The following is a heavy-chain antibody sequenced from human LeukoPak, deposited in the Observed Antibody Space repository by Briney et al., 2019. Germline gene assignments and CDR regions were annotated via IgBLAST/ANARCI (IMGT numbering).Heavy chain of an antibody. CDR3: ARAQTTGFGESLHY. J-gene: IGHJ4*02. V-gene: IGHV1-18*04. Sequence: ASVKVSCKASGYTFTGYYMHWVRQAPGQGLEWMGWISGYNGNTRYAQNFQGRVTLTTNTSTTTAYMEMRSLRSDDTAVYYCARAQTTGFGESLHYWGQGTLVTVSS. CDR1: GYTFTGYY. D-gene: IGHD3-10*01. CDR2: ISGYNGNT.